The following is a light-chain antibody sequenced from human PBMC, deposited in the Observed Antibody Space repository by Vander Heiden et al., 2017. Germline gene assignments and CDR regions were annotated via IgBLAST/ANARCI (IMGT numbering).Light chain of an antibody. J-gene: IGKJ1*01. V-gene: IGKV1-8*01. CDR2: AAS. CDR1: QGISSY. Sequence: AIRITQSPSSLSASTGDRVTITCRASQGISSYLAWYQQKPGKVPKLLIYAASTLQSGVPSRFSGSGSGTDFTLTISCLQSQDFATYYCQQYDIYPWTFGQGTKVEIK. CDR3: QQYDIYPWT.